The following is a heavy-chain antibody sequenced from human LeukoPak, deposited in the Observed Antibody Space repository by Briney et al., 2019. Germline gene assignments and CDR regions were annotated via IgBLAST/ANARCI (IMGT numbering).Heavy chain of an antibody. CDR1: GGSISSYY. CDR2: LSSSGST. CDR3: ARLILLSGSSYFDY. D-gene: IGHD1-26*01. V-gene: IGHV4-59*01. Sequence: SETLSLTCTVSGGSISSYYWSWIRQPPGKGLEWIGFLSSSGSTNYHPSLKSRVTISVDSSKNQFSLRLSSVTAADTAVYYCARLILLSGSSYFDYWGQGTLVTVSS. J-gene: IGHJ4*02.